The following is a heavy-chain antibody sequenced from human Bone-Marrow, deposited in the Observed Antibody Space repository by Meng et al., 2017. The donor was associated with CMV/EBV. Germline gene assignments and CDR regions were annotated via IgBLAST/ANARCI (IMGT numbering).Heavy chain of an antibody. CDR3: ARGNVDIVATMGTTYYFDY. V-gene: IGHV4-61*01. D-gene: IGHD5-12*01. CDR1: GGSISSSSYY. CDR2: IYYSGST. J-gene: IGHJ4*02. Sequence: SETLSLTCTASGGSISSSSYYWSWIRQPPGKGLEWIGYIYYSGSTNYNPSLKSRATISVDTSKNQFSLKLRSVTAADTAVYYCARGNVDIVATMGTTYYFDYWGQGTLVTVSS.